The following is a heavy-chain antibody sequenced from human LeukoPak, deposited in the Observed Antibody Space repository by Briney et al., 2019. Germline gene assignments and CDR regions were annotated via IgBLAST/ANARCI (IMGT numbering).Heavy chain of an antibody. CDR3: ARRGGDDILTCYYPDY. CDR2: INHSGST. Sequence: SETLSLTCAVYGGSFSGYYWSWIRQPPEKGLEWIGEINHSGSTNYNPFLKSRVTITVNTSKNQFSLKLSSVTTADTAVYYCARRGGDDILTCYYPDYWGQGTLVTVSS. J-gene: IGHJ4*02. D-gene: IGHD3-9*01. V-gene: IGHV4-34*01. CDR1: GGSFSGYY.